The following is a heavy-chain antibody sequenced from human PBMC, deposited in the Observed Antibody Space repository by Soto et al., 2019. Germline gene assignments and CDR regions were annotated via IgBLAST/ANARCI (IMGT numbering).Heavy chain of an antibody. Sequence: QVQLQESGPGLVKPSETLSLTCSVSGDSISSYYWSWIRQPAGKGLEWIGRIYTTGSSNYNPSLKSRVTMSVDTSKNQFSLKVTSVTAADTAVYYCARDRVLFGSGSFPDSWGQGTLVTVSS. V-gene: IGHV4-4*07. J-gene: IGHJ4*02. CDR1: GDSISSYY. CDR3: ARDRVLFGSGSFPDS. D-gene: IGHD3-10*01. CDR2: IYTTGSS.